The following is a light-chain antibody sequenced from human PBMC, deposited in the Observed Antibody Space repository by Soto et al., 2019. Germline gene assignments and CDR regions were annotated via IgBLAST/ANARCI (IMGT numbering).Light chain of an antibody. Sequence: SYELTQPPSVSVSPGQTARITCSGGALPKQYAYWYQQKQDQAPAPAIYIDSERPSGIPERFSGSSSGTTVTLTISGVQAEDEADYYCQSADSSGTYVVFGGGTKLTVL. J-gene: IGLJ2*01. CDR3: QSADSSGTYVV. CDR2: IDS. V-gene: IGLV3-25*03. CDR1: ALPKQY.